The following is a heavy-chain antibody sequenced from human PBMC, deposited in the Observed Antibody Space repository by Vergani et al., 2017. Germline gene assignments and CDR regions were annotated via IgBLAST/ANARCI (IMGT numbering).Heavy chain of an antibody. CDR3: AAGSSSYYYGMDV. Sequence: QMQLVQSGPEVKKPGTSVKVSCKASGFTFTSSAVQWVRQARGQRLEWIGWIVVGSGNTNYAQKFQVRVTITRDMSTSTAYMELSSLRSEDTAVYYCAAGSSSYYYGMDVWGQGTTVTVSS. D-gene: IGHD6-13*01. J-gene: IGHJ6*02. CDR1: GFTFTSSA. CDR2: IVVGSGNT. V-gene: IGHV1-58*01.